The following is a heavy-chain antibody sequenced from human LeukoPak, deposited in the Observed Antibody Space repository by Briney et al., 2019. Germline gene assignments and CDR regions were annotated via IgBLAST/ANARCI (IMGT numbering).Heavy chain of an antibody. Sequence: SVKVSCKASGGTFSSYAISWVRQAPGQGLEWMGGIIPIFGTANYAQKFQSRVTITTDESTSTAYMELSSLRSEDTAVYYCARVSSYYDFWGAFDIWGQGTMVTVSS. J-gene: IGHJ3*02. CDR2: IIPIFGTA. V-gene: IGHV1-69*05. CDR3: ARVSSYYDFWGAFDI. CDR1: GGTFSSYA. D-gene: IGHD3-3*01.